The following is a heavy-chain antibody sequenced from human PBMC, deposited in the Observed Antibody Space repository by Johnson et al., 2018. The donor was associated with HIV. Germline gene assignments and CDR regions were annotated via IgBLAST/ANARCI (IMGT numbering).Heavy chain of an antibody. J-gene: IGHJ3*01. CDR1: GFTFDDYG. Sequence: VQLVESGGGVVRPGGSLRLSCAASGFTFDDYGMSWVRQAPGKGLEWVSGINWNGGSTGYADSVKGRFTISRDNSKNTLYLQMNSQRAEDTAVYYCAKVLNEKSYIDLFHVWGQGTMVTVSS. D-gene: IGHD2-8*01. CDR3: AKVLNEKSYIDLFHV. V-gene: IGHV3-20*04. CDR2: INWNGGST.